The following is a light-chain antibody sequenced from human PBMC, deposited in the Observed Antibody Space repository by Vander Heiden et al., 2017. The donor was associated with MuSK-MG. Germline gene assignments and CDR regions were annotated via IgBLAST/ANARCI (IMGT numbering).Light chain of an antibody. CDR2: ENN. CDR1: RGDVGGYDL. J-gene: IGLJ3*02. V-gene: IGLV2-23*01. CDR3: CSYAGLSTYLL. Sequence: QSALTHPVPESGSPGPATTIFCTGTRGDVGGYDLVSWYQQHPGKAPKLIIYENNKRPSGVSLRFSGSKSGNTASLTISGLQADDEANYYCCSYAGLSTYLLFGGGTRLTVL.